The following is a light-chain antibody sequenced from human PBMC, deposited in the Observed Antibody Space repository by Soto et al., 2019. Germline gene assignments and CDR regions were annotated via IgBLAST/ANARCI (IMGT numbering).Light chain of an antibody. Sequence: DIQLTQSPSFLSASVGDRVTITCRASQGINIFLAWFQQKSGKAPNLLLSSASSMQSGVPPRFSGSGSETAFTLTTISLQPEDSAIYYCQQLNSYPLTFGGGTKVDIK. J-gene: IGKJ4*01. CDR2: SAS. V-gene: IGKV1-9*01. CDR3: QQLNSYPLT. CDR1: QGINIF.